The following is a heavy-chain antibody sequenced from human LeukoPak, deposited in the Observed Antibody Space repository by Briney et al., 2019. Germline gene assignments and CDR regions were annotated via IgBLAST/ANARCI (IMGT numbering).Heavy chain of an antibody. J-gene: IGHJ5*02. V-gene: IGHV3-48*01. Sequence: PGGSLRLSCAASGFTFSSYAMNWVRQAPGKGLEWGSYISSSSNTIYYADSVKGRFTISRDNSKNTLYLQMNSLRAEDTAVYYCAKGAAVPGDNWFDPWGQGTLVTVSS. CDR2: ISSSSNTI. CDR3: AKGAAVPGDNWFDP. CDR1: GFTFSSYA. D-gene: IGHD6-19*01.